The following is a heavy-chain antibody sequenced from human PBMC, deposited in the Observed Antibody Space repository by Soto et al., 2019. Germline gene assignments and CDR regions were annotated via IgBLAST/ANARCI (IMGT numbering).Heavy chain of an antibody. Sequence: GASVKVSCKAPGYTFTSYGISWVRQAPGQGLEWMGWISAYNGNTNYAQKLQGRVTMTTDTSTSTAYMELRSLRSDDTAVYYCARVPDYYDSSGYCDYWGQGTLVTVSS. CDR1: GYTFTSYG. V-gene: IGHV1-18*01. CDR3: ARVPDYYDSSGYCDY. J-gene: IGHJ4*02. D-gene: IGHD3-22*01. CDR2: ISAYNGNT.